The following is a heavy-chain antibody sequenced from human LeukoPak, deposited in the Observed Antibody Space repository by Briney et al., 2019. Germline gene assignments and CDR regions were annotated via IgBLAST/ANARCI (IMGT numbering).Heavy chain of an antibody. CDR1: GFTFSSYG. J-gene: IGHJ4*02. V-gene: IGHV3-30*03. CDR2: ISYDGSNK. D-gene: IGHD6-25*01. CDR3: ARDAAVFDY. Sequence: GGSLRLSCAAPGFTFSSYGMHWVRQAPGKGLEWVAVISYDGSNKYYADSVKGRFTISRDNSKNTLYLQMNSLRAEDTAVYYCARDAAVFDYWGQGTLVTVSS.